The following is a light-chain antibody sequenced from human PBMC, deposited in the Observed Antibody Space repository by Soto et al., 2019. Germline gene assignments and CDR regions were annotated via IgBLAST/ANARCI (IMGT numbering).Light chain of an antibody. CDR1: NSDVAGYNY. Sequence: QSALTQPASVSESPGQSITISCTGTNSDVAGYNYVSWYQQHPGKAPKLMIYEVSHRPSGVSSRFSGSKSGNTASLTISGLQAEDEADYYCSSYTRSNTWVFGGGTKLTVL. CDR2: EVS. CDR3: SSYTRSNTWV. J-gene: IGLJ3*02. V-gene: IGLV2-14*01.